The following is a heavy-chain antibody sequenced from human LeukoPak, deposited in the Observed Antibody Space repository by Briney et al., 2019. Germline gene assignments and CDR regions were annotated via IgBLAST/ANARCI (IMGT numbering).Heavy chain of an antibody. CDR2: ISSSGSTI. CDR3: ARDFRSGYYDY. CDR1: GFTFSDYY. V-gene: IGHV3-11*01. Sequence: GGSLGLSCAASGFTFSDYYMSWIRQAPGKGLEWVSYISSSGSTIYYADSVKGRFTISRDNAKNSLYLQMNSLRAEDTAVYYCARDFRSGYYDYWGQGTLVTVSS. J-gene: IGHJ4*02. D-gene: IGHD3-22*01.